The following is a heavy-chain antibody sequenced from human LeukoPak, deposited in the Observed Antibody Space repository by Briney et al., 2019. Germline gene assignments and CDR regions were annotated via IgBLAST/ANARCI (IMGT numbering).Heavy chain of an antibody. CDR1: GGTFSSYD. D-gene: IGHD3-10*01. J-gene: IGHJ5*02. V-gene: IGHV1-8*02. Sequence: ASVKVSCKASGGTFSSYDISWVRQATGQGLEWMGWMNPNSGNTGYAQKFQGRVTMTRNTSISTAYMELSSLRSEDTAVYYCARGVPRKPMVRGVIWFGPWGQGTLVTVSS. CDR3: ARGVPRKPMVRGVIWFGP. CDR2: MNPNSGNT.